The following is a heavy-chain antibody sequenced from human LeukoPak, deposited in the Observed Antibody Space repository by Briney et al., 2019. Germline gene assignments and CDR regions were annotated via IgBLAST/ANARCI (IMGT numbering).Heavy chain of an antibody. CDR3: ATYNEMATSDKRYFDY. D-gene: IGHD5-24*01. Sequence: SVKVSCKASGGTFSSYTISWVRQAPGQGLEWMGRIIPILGIANYARKFQGRVTITADKSTSTAYMELSSLRSEDTAVYYCATYNEMATSDKRYFDYWGQGTLVTVSS. J-gene: IGHJ4*02. CDR2: IIPILGIA. V-gene: IGHV1-69*02. CDR1: GGTFSSYT.